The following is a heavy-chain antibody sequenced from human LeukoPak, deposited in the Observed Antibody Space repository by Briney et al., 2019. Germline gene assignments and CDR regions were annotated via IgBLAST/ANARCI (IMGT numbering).Heavy chain of an antibody. CDR1: GFTFSRYW. V-gene: IGHV3-21*01. CDR2: ISYSGSYI. CDR3: ARGAATERGHSYGLDY. D-gene: IGHD5-18*01. J-gene: IGHJ4*02. Sequence: PGGSLRLSCAASGFTFSRYWMSWVRQAPGKGPEWVSSISYSGSYIYYADSVKGRFTISRHNAKNSLYLQMNSLRAEDTAVYYCARGAATERGHSYGLDYWGQGTLVTVSS.